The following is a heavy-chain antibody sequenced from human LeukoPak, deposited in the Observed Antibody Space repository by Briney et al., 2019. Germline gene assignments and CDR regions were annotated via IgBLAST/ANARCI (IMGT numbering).Heavy chain of an antibody. CDR1: GCTLTRYG. CDR3: ARSSVPAAQVGGY. Sequence: ASYTGYCKVSGCTLTRYGINMVRHAPAQRNEWMGWISAYNGNTNYAQKLQGRVTMTTDASTSTAYMELRSLRSDDTAVYYCARSSVPAAQVGGYWGQGTLVTVSS. CDR2: ISAYNGNT. J-gene: IGHJ4*02. V-gene: IGHV1-18*01. D-gene: IGHD2-2*01.